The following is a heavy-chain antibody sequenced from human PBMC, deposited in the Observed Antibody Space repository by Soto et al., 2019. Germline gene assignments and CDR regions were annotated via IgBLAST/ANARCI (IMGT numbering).Heavy chain of an antibody. Sequence: ASVKVSCKASGYTFTGYYMHWVRQAPGQGLEWMGWINPNSGGTNYAQKFQGWVTMTRDTPISTAYMELSRLRSDDTAVYYCARAPPRTTSAFDIWGQGTMVTVSS. D-gene: IGHD1-1*01. CDR1: GYTFTGYY. CDR2: INPNSGGT. V-gene: IGHV1-2*04. CDR3: ARAPPRTTSAFDI. J-gene: IGHJ3*02.